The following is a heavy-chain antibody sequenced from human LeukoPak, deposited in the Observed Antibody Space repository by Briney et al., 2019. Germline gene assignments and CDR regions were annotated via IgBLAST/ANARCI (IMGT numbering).Heavy chain of an antibody. J-gene: IGHJ6*02. CDR2: ISGSGGST. D-gene: IGHD6-19*01. CDR1: GFTFSSYA. CDR3: ARDRGGIAVAGTLYYYYYGMDV. V-gene: IGHV3-23*01. Sequence: GGSLRLSCAASGFTFSSYAMSWVRQAPGKGLEWVSAISGSGGSTYYADSVKGRFTISRDNSKNTLYLQMNSLRAEDTAVYYCARDRGGIAVAGTLYYYYYGMDVWGQGTTVTVSS.